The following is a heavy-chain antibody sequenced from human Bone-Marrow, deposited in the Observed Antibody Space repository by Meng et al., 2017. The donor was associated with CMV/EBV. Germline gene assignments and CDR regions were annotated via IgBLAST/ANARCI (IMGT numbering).Heavy chain of an antibody. CDR2: TRDKANSYTT. J-gene: IGHJ4*02. Sequence: LSLTCAASGFTFSDHYMDWVRQTPGKGLEWVGRTRDKANSYTTEYAASVKGRFTISRDDSKKSLYLQMNSLKSEDTAVYYCARGPSRRAQYTNSFDNWGQGTLVTVSS. V-gene: IGHV3-72*01. CDR1: GFTFSDHY. D-gene: IGHD2-2*02. CDR3: ARGPSRRAQYTNSFDN.